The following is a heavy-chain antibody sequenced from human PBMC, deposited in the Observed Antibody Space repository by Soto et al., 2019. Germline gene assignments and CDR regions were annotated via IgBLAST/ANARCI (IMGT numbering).Heavy chain of an antibody. CDR2: IIPIFGTA. J-gene: IGHJ5*02. Sequence: QVQLVQSGAEVKKPGSSVKVSCKASGGTFSSYAISWVRQAPGQGLEWMGGIIPIFGTANYAQKFQGRVTLTAEESTREAYMERSSLRSEDTAVYYCARGEDVIAARLWVWGWFDPWGQGTLVTVSS. V-gene: IGHV1-69*12. CDR1: GGTFSSYA. CDR3: ARGEDVIAARLWVWGWFDP. D-gene: IGHD6-6*01.